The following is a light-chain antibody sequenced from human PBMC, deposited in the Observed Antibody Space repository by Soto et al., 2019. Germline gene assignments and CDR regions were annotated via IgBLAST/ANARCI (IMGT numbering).Light chain of an antibody. Sequence: QSALTQPPSASGSPGQSVTISCTGSSSDVGGDNYVSWYQQHPGKAPKLMIYQVSARPSGVPDRFSGSKSGNTASLTVSGLQAEDEADYYCTSYAGSNYVFGTGTKLTVL. V-gene: IGLV2-8*01. CDR2: QVS. J-gene: IGLJ1*01. CDR1: SSDVGGDNY. CDR3: TSYAGSNYV.